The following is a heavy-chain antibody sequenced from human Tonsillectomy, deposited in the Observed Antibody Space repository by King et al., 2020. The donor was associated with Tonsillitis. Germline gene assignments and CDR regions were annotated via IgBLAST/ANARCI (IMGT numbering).Heavy chain of an antibody. CDR3: ARDLGYCTSTSCYRNWFDP. CDR2: GSAYNGNT. V-gene: IGHV1-18*01. D-gene: IGHD2-2*02. Sequence: QLVQSGAEVKKPGASVKVPCKASGYTFTNYGISWVRQAPGQGLEWMGWGSAYNGNTNYAQKFQGRVTMTTDTSTSTAYMDLRGLRTDDTAVYYCARDLGYCTSTSCYRNWFDPWGQGTLVTVSS. CDR1: GYTFTNYG. J-gene: IGHJ5*02.